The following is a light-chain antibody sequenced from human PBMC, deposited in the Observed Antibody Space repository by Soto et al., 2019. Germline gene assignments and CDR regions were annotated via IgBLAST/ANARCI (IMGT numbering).Light chain of an antibody. Sequence: EIVLTQSPGTLSLSPGERATLSCRASQSVSNNYLAWYQQKPGQAPRLLIYDASNRATGIPARFSGSGSGTDFTLTISRLEPEDFALYYCQQYGNSPLTFGGGTKVDIK. CDR2: DAS. V-gene: IGKV3-20*01. J-gene: IGKJ4*01. CDR1: QSVSNNY. CDR3: QQYGNSPLT.